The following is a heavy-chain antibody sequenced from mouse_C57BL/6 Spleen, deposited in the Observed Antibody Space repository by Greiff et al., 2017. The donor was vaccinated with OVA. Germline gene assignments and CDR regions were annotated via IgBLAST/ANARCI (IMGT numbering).Heavy chain of an antibody. D-gene: IGHD1-1*01. V-gene: IGHV1-54*01. CDR2: INPGSGGT. CDR3: ARSGHYYGSTNY. J-gene: IGHJ2*01. CDR1: GYAFTNYL. Sequence: VQLQQSGAELVRPGTSVKVSCKASGYAFTNYLIEWVKQRPGQGLEWIGVINPGSGGTNYNEKFKGKATLTADKSSSTAYMQLSSLTSEDSAVYFCARSGHYYGSTNYWGQGTTLTVSS.